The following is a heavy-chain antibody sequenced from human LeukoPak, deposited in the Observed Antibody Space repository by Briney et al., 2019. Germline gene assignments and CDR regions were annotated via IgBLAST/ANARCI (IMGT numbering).Heavy chain of an antibody. CDR1: GFTFRNYA. J-gene: IGHJ3*02. Sequence: GGSLRLSCAASGFTFRNYAMSWVRQAPGKGLEWVSAISGPGGSTYYADSVKGRFTISRDNSKNTLFLQMNSLRAEDTALYYCAKDLLDKTGQFQLLLQGLPDAFDIWGQGTMVTVSS. V-gene: IGHV3-23*01. CDR2: ISGPGGST. CDR3: AKDLLDKTGQFQLLLQGLPDAFDI. D-gene: IGHD2-2*01.